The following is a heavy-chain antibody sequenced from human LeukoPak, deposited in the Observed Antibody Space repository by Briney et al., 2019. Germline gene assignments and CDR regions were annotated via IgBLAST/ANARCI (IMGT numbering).Heavy chain of an antibody. D-gene: IGHD6-13*01. Sequence: ASVKVSCKASGGTFSSYAISWVRQAPGQGLEWMGGIIPIFGTPNYAQNFQGRVTITADTSTITAYMELSSLRSGDTAVYYCARGDTLYGSSAHAGYWGQGTLVTVSS. CDR1: GGTFSSYA. CDR3: ARGDTLYGSSAHAGY. J-gene: IGHJ4*02. V-gene: IGHV1-69*06. CDR2: IIPIFGTP.